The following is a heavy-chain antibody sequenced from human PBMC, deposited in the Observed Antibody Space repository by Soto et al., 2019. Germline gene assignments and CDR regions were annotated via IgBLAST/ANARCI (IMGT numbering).Heavy chain of an antibody. V-gene: IGHV3-74*01. D-gene: IGHD3-22*01. J-gene: IGHJ4*02. CDR1: GFTFSTHW. CDR2: INGDGSET. CDR3: AGCSPHNSSVAGDY. Sequence: EVQLVESGGGLVQPGGSLRLSCAASGFTFSTHWMRWVRQAPGKGLVWVSRINGDGSETTYADSVKGRLTISRDNANNTLYRQVTNLRVEDTAVYSCAGCSPHNSSVAGDYWGQGALVTVSS.